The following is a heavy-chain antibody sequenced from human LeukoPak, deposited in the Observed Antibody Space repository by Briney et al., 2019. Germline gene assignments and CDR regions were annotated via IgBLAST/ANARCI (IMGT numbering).Heavy chain of an antibody. D-gene: IGHD3-22*01. V-gene: IGHV5-51*01. J-gene: IGHJ4*02. CDR2: IYPGDSDT. CDR1: GYSFTSYW. Sequence: GESLKISCKGSGYSFTSYWIGWVRQMPGKGLEWMGIIYPGDSDTRYSPSFQGQVTISADKSISTAYLQWSSLKASDTAMYYCARGVYYYDSSGYYFDYWGQGTLVTVSS. CDR3: ARGVYYYDSSGYYFDY.